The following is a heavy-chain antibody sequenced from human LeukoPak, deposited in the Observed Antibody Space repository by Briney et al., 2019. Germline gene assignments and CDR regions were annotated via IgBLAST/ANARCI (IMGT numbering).Heavy chain of an antibody. CDR3: ARGPIAAAGKYYFDY. Sequence: ASVKVSCKASGYTFTNYYMHWVRQAPGQGLEWMGIINPSGGSTSYAQKFQGRVTMTRDTSTSTVYMELSSLRSEDTAVYYCARGPIAAAGKYYFDYWGQGTLVTVSS. CDR2: INPSGGST. D-gene: IGHD6-13*01. CDR1: GYTFTNYY. V-gene: IGHV1-46*01. J-gene: IGHJ4*02.